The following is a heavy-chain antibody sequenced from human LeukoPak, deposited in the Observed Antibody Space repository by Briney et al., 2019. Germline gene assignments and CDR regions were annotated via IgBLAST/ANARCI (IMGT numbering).Heavy chain of an antibody. CDR2: ISNNGGDT. J-gene: IGHJ4*02. CDR3: AKSMSTAYRGFFDY. V-gene: IGHV3-23*01. D-gene: IGHD5-18*01. Sequence: GGSLRLSCAASGFTFTTYAMSWVRQAPGMGLEWVSSISNNGGDTYYADSVKGRLSISRDNFKNTLYLQINSLRAEDTAMYYCAKSMSTAYRGFFDYWGQGTLVSVSS. CDR1: GFTFTTYA.